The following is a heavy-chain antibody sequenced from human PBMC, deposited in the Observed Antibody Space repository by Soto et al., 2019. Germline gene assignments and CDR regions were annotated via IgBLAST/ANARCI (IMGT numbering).Heavy chain of an antibody. CDR1: GFTFSSYS. V-gene: IGHV3-21*01. Sequence: PGGSLRLSCAASGFTFSSYSMNWVRQAPGKGLEWVSSISSSSSYIYYADSVEGRFTISRDNAKNSLYLQMNSLRAEDTAVYYCSGRRNSFGDGRADFWGQGTLVTVSS. D-gene: IGHD3-10*01. J-gene: IGHJ4*02. CDR3: SGRRNSFGDGRADF. CDR2: ISSSSSYI.